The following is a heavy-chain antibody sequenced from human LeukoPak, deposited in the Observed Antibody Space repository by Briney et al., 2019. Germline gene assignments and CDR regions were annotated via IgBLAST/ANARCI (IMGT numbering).Heavy chain of an antibody. CDR2: IKQDGSEK. CDR1: GFTFSSYW. D-gene: IGHD2-15*01. CDR3: ARPHCSGGSCYHKYFDY. J-gene: IGHJ4*02. Sequence: GGSLRLSCAASGFTFSSYWMSWVRQAPGKGLEWVANIKQDGSEKYYVDSVKGRFTISRDNAKNSLYLQMNSLRAEDTAVYYCARPHCSGGSCYHKYFDYWGQGTLVTVSP. V-gene: IGHV3-7*01.